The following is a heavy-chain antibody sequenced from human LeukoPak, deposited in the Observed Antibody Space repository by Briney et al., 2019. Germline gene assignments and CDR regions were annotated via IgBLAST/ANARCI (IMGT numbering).Heavy chain of an antibody. Sequence: GGSLRLSCAASGFTFSSYAMSWVRQAPGKGLEWVSSISVSGSSTSYADSVKGRFTISRDNSKNTLYLQMNSLRAEDTAVYYCAKDPGVDIVATVFDPWGQGTLVTVSS. D-gene: IGHD5-12*01. V-gene: IGHV3-23*01. CDR3: AKDPGVDIVATVFDP. CDR1: GFTFSSYA. J-gene: IGHJ5*02. CDR2: ISVSGSST.